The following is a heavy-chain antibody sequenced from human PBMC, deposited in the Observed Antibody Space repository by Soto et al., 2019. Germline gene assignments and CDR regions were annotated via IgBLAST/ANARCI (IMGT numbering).Heavy chain of an antibody. CDR1: GFTFSSYA. V-gene: IGHV3-30-3*01. J-gene: IGHJ4*02. CDR2: ISYDGSNK. D-gene: IGHD3-3*01. CDR3: ARHKRDLRILEWSYYFDY. Sequence: QVQLVESGGGVVQPGRSLRLSCAASGFTFSSYAMHWVRQAPGKGLEWVAVISYDGSNKYYADSVKGRFTISRDNSKNTLYMQMNGLRAEDTAVYYGARHKRDLRILEWSYYFDYWGQGTLVTVSS.